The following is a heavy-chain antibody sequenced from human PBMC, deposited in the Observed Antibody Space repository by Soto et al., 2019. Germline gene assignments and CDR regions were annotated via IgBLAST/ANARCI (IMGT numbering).Heavy chain of an antibody. D-gene: IGHD4-4*01. CDR1: GGTFSSYA. CDR2: IIPIFVTA. J-gene: IGHJ6*02. CDR3: ARVPLDSKTYYYYGMAV. Sequence: QVQLVQSGAEVKKPGSSVKVSCKASGGTFSSYAISWVRQAPGQGLEWMGGIIPIFVTANYAQKFQGRVTITADDSPSTAYMELSSMRSDDTAVYYCARVPLDSKTYYYYGMAVWGQGTTVTVSS. V-gene: IGHV1-69*01.